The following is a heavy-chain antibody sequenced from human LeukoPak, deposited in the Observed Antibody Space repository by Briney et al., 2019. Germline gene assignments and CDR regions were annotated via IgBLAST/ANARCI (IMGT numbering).Heavy chain of an antibody. D-gene: IGHD1-1*01. V-gene: IGHV1-2*02. J-gene: IGHJ5*02. Sequence: GASVKVSCKASGYAFIGYYIHWVRQAPGQGLEWLGSIFPNTGDTRYAQKFQGRVTMTRDTSISTASMELRRLKSDDSAVYYCARDSGWGNDFRFDPWGQGTLVTVSS. CDR3: ARDSGWGNDFRFDP. CDR1: GYAFIGYY. CDR2: IFPNTGDT.